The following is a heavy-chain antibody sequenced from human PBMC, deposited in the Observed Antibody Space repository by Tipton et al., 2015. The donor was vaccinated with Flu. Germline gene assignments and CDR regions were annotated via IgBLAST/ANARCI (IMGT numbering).Heavy chain of an antibody. CDR3: ARRGGHASSSPAFDI. J-gene: IGHJ3*02. Sequence: GLVKPSETLSLTCSVSGGSISSYYWSWIRQPAGRGLEWIGRIYSSGSTNYNPSLNSRVTISLDTSKNEFSLRLTSVTAADTAVYFCARRGGHASSSPAFDIWGQGTMVAVSS. CDR1: GGSISSYY. CDR2: IYSSGST. V-gene: IGHV4-4*07. D-gene: IGHD6-6*01.